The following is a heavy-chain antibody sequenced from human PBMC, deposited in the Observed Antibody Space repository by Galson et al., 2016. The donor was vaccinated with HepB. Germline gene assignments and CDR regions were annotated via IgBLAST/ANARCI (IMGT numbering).Heavy chain of an antibody. J-gene: IGHJ4*02. V-gene: IGHV3-7*01. CDR1: GFTFSNYW. Sequence: SLRLSCAASGFTFSNYWMSWIRQSPGKGLEWVGNIKRDGSETYYVDSVRGRFTISRDNARNSLYLQMNSLRAEDTAVYYCARDGSGWLLDSWGQGTLVTVSS. D-gene: IGHD6-19*01. CDR2: IKRDGSET. CDR3: ARDGSGWLLDS.